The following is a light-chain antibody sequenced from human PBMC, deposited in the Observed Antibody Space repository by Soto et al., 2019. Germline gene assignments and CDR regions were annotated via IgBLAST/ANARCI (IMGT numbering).Light chain of an antibody. J-gene: IGKJ1*01. CDR2: DAS. CDR3: QQYNSYPWT. CDR1: QSVSSY. Sequence: EIVLTQSPATLSLSPVERSTLSXRASQSVSSYLAWYQQKPGQAPRLLIYDASNRATGIPARFSGSGSGTDFTLTISSLQPDDFATYYCQQYNSYPWTFGQGTKVDIK. V-gene: IGKV3-11*01.